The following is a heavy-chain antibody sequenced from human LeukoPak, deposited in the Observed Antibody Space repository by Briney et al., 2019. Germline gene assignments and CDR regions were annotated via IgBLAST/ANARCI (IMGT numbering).Heavy chain of an antibody. V-gene: IGHV3-74*01. J-gene: IGHJ5*02. CDR2: LNTDGSST. CDR3: ARGYYDSNDSNRSNWFDP. CDR1: GFTFSSHW. Sequence: GGSLRLSCAASGFTFSSHWMHWVRHAPGKGLVWVSRLNTDGSSTVYADSVKGRFTISRDNAKNTLYLQMNSLRAEDTAVYYCARGYYDSNDSNRSNWFDPWGQGTLVTVSS. D-gene: IGHD3-22*01.